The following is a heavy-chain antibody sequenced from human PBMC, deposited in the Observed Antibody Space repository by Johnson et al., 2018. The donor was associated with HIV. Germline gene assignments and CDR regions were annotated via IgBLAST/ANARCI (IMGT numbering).Heavy chain of an antibody. J-gene: IGHJ3*02. Sequence: VQLVESGGGVVQPGRSLRLSCAASGFTFSNAWMSWVRQAPGQGLEWVGRIKRTTDGGTTDYAAPVNGRFTISRDNAKNSLYLQMNRLRAEDTALYYCARGGSTSWLGAFDIWGQGTMVTVSS. CDR2: IKRTTDGGTT. CDR3: ARGGSTSWLGAFDI. D-gene: IGHD2-2*01. CDR1: GFTFSNAW. V-gene: IGHV3-15*01.